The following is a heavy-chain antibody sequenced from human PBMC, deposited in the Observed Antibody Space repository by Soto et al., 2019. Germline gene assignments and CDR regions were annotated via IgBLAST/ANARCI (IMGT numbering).Heavy chain of an antibody. CDR1: GYTYPSYG. CDR3: ARSRHSGSYYVDDAFDI. D-gene: IGHD1-26*01. V-gene: IGHV1-18*01. J-gene: IGHJ3*02. Sequence: GALVKVSCKASGYTYPSYGISWVRQTHGQGLEWMGWISAYNGNTNYALKLQGRVTMTTDSSTSTAYMELRSLRSDDTAVYYCARSRHSGSYYVDDAFDIWGQGTMVTVSS. CDR2: ISAYNGNT.